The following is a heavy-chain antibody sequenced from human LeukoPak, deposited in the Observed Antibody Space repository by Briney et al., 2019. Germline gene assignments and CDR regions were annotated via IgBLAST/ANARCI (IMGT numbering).Heavy chain of an antibody. D-gene: IGHD3-16*02. CDR1: GFTFSTYG. V-gene: IGHV3-23*01. CDR2: ISGSGGTT. CDR3: AKDHPTGGVIVYFDY. J-gene: IGHJ4*02. Sequence: GGSLRLSCAASGFTFSTYGMSWVRQAPGKGLEWVSSISGSGGTTYYADSVKGRFTISRDNSKNTLYLQMNSLRAEDTAVYYCAKDHPTGGVIVYFDYWGQGTLVTVSS.